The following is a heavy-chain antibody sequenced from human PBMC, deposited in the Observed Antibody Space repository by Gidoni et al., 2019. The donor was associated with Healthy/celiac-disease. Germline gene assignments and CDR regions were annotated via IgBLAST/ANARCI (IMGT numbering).Heavy chain of an antibody. CDR2: IYYSGST. J-gene: IGHJ4*02. CDR3: ARHSWHHWYSSSSFARGFDY. Sequence: QLQLQESGPGLVKPSETLSLTCTVSGGSISSSSYYLGWIRQPPGKGLEWIGSIYYSGSTYYNPSLKIRVTISVDTSKNQFSLKLSSVTAADTAVYYCARHSWHHWYSSSSFARGFDYWGQGTLVTVSS. CDR1: GGSISSSSYY. D-gene: IGHD6-6*01. V-gene: IGHV4-39*01.